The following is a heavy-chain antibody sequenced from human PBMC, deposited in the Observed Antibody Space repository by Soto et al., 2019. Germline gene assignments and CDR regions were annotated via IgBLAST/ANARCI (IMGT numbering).Heavy chain of an antibody. J-gene: IGHJ4*01. D-gene: IGHD3-10*01. Sequence: PSETLSLTCSVSGGSMSEYFWSWIRQSPGKGLEWIGYIYYLGSTDYNPSLKSRVTISVDTSKRQFSLRLTSVTAADTAVYYCARDGYDGSGSPYPAYWGPEPRSPSPQ. CDR3: ARDGYDGSGSPYPAY. CDR1: GGSMSEYF. V-gene: IGHV4-59*01. CDR2: IYYLGST.